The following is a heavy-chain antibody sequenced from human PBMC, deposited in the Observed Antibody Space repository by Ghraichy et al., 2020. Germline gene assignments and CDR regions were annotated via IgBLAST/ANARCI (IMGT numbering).Heavy chain of an antibody. CDR3: ARHLISSSGWYPDAFDI. CDR1: GGSISSSSYY. Sequence: SETLSLTCTVSGGSISSSSYYWGWIRQPPGKGLEWIGSIYYSGSTYYNPSLKSRVTISVDTSKNQFSLKLSSVTAADTAVYYCARHLISSSGWYPDAFDIWGQGTMVTVSS. D-gene: IGHD6-19*01. CDR2: IYYSGST. V-gene: IGHV4-39*01. J-gene: IGHJ3*02.